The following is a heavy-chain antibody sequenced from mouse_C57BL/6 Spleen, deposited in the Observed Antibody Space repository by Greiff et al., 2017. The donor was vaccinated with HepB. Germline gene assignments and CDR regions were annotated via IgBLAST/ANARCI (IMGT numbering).Heavy chain of an antibody. D-gene: IGHD2-3*01. CDR1: GFSLTSYG. CDR3: ASRDGGAMDY. CDR2: IWGVGST. J-gene: IGHJ4*01. Sequence: QVQLQQSGPGLVAPSQSLSITCTVSGFSLTSYGVDWVRQSPGKGLEWLGVIWGVGSTNYNSALKSRLSISKDNSKSQVFLKMNSLQTDDTAMYYCASRDGGAMDYGGQGTSVTVSS. V-gene: IGHV2-6*01.